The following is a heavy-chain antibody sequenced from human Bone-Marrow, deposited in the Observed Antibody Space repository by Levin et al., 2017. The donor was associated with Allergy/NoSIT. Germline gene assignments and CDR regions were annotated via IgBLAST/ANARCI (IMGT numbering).Heavy chain of an antibody. CDR1: GYTFTSYD. J-gene: IGHJ5*02. CDR2: MNPNSGNT. V-gene: IGHV1-8*01. CDR3: ARSLDIVVVPAAIYNWFDP. D-gene: IGHD2-2*02. Sequence: ASVKVSCKASGYTFTSYDINWVRQATGQGLEWMGWMNPNSGNTGYAQKFQGRVTMNRNTSISTAYMELSSLRSEDTAVYYCARSLDIVVVPAAIYNWFDPWGQGTLVTVSS.